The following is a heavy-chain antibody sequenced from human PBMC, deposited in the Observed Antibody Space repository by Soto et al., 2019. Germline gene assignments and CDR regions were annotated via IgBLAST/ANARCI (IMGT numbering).Heavy chain of an antibody. Sequence: ASVKVSCKAPADTFTSYYIHWVRQAPGHGLEWMGIINPNGGSTRFAQTFQGRITMTTDTSTSTVYMELRSLRSEDTAVYYCASSALTTAAYYYYGMDVWGQGTTVTVSS. CDR1: ADTFTSYY. CDR3: ASSALTTAAYYYYGMDV. V-gene: IGHV1-46*01. J-gene: IGHJ6*02. D-gene: IGHD4-17*01. CDR2: INPNGGST.